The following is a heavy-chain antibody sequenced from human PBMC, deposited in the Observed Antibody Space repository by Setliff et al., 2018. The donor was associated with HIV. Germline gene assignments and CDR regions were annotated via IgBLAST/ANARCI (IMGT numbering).Heavy chain of an antibody. J-gene: IGHJ6*03. Sequence: SETLSLTCTVSGASITSHNWSWIRQAAGKGLEWIGRIYTRGNTNYNPSLRSRVTMSVDTSKNQFSLKLSSVTSADTAVYYCARLPSYYYYYYMDVWGKGTTVTVSS. CDR2: IYTRGNT. CDR3: ARLPSYYYYYYMDV. CDR1: GASITSHN. V-gene: IGHV4-4*07.